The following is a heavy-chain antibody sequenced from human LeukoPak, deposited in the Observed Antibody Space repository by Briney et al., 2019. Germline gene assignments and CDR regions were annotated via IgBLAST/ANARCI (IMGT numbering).Heavy chain of an antibody. J-gene: IGHJ4*02. CDR2: ISSSSSYT. Sequence: GGSLRLSCAASGFTFSSFEMSWIRQAPGKGLEWVSYISSSSSYTNYAVSVKGRFTISRDNAKNSLYLQMDSLRAEDTAVYYCARDRSVDGTVWGQGTLVTVSS. CDR1: GFTFSSFE. D-gene: IGHD6-19*01. CDR3: ARDRSVDGTV. V-gene: IGHV3-11*06.